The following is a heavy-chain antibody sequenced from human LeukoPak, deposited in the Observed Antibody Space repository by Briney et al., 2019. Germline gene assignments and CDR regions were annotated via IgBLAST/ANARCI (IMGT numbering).Heavy chain of an antibody. V-gene: IGHV3-30*02. CDR2: IRYDGSTK. CDR3: ARDNYGFDY. CDR1: GITFTTYG. J-gene: IGHJ4*02. D-gene: IGHD3-10*01. Sequence: GGSLRLSCAVSGITFTTYGMHWFRQAPGKGLEWVAFIRYDGSTKYYADSVKGRFTISRDNSKNTLYLQMNSLRADDTALYYCARDNYGFDYWGQGTLVTVSS.